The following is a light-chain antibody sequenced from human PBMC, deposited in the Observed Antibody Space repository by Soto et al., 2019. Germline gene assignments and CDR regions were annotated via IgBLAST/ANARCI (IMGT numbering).Light chain of an antibody. V-gene: IGKV1-5*03. Sequence: DIQMTQSPSSLSASVGDTVTISCRASHNILNWLAWYQQKPGKAPKLLIYKASSLQSGVPSRFRGGGSGPEFTLTINSLQPDDFATYYCQQYNSHSTFGQGTKVEI. J-gene: IGKJ1*01. CDR3: QQYNSHST. CDR1: HNILNW. CDR2: KAS.